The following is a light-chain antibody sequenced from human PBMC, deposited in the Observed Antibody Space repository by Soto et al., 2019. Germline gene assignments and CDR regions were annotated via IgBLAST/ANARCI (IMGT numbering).Light chain of an antibody. V-gene: IGKV4-1*01. J-gene: IGKJ5*01. Sequence: DIVMTQSPDSLAVSLGERATLNCKSSQGVLYSPNNENYLAWYQQKPGKAPKLLIYDASNLETGVPSRFSGSGSGTDFTVTISSLQPEDFATYSCQQYYNLPITFGQGTRLEIK. CDR2: DAS. CDR1: QGVLYSPNNENY. CDR3: QQYYNLPIT.